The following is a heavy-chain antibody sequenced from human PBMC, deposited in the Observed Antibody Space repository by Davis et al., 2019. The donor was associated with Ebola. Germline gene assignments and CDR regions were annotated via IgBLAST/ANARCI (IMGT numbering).Heavy chain of an antibody. D-gene: IGHD3-10*01. CDR1: GFTFSSYS. CDR2: ISSSSSYI. CDR3: AREARSYTMVRGVISACDY. Sequence: PGGSLRLSCAASGFTFSSYSMNWVRQAPGKGLEWVSSISSSSSYIYYADSVKGRFTISRDNAKNSLYLQMNSLGAEDTAVYYCAREARSYTMVRGVISACDYWGQGTLVTVSS. V-gene: IGHV3-21*01. J-gene: IGHJ4*02.